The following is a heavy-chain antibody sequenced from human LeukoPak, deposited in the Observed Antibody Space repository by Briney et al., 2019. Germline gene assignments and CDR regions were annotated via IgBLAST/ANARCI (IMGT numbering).Heavy chain of an antibody. CDR3: AKDKVGGVASDH. CDR1: GFTVSTYG. D-gene: IGHD1-26*01. V-gene: IGHV3-30*02. CDR2: ISLDGINK. Sequence: GGSLRLSCLVSGFTVSTYGMQWVRQAPGRGLEWVALISLDGINKHYGDSVRGRFTVSRDNSENTLYLQMNSLRPEDTALYYCAKDKVGGVASDHWGQGALVIASS. J-gene: IGHJ4*02.